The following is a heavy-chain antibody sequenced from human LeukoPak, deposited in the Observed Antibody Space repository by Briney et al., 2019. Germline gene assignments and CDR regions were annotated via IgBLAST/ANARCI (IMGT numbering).Heavy chain of an antibody. V-gene: IGHV1-2*02. CDR3: ARDQAYGFTMFRGFILSH. Sequence: ASVKVSCKASGYTFTGYYMHWVRQAPGQGLEWMGWINPNSGGTNYAQKFQGRVTMTRDTAISTAYMEVSRLRSDDTAVYYCARDQAYGFTMFRGFILSHGGQGTL. J-gene: IGHJ4*02. CDR2: INPNSGGT. D-gene: IGHD3-10*01. CDR1: GYTFTGYY.